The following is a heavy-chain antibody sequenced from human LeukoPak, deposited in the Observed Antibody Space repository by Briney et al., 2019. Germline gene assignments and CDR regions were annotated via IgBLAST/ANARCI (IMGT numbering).Heavy chain of an antibody. Sequence: PSEPLSLTCAVSGGSISSFYWSWVRQPPGKGLEWVGYISYGGGTTYNPSLKRRVSMSIDTSKNQFSLRLSSVTAADTALYYCARVGDTSGYFYYFDYWGQGTLVIDSS. CDR3: ARVGDTSGYFYYFDY. V-gene: IGHV4-59*08. CDR2: ISYGGGT. D-gene: IGHD3-22*01. CDR1: GGSISSFY. J-gene: IGHJ4*02.